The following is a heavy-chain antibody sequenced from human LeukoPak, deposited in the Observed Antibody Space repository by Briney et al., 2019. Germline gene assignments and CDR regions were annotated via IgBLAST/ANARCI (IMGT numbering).Heavy chain of an antibody. V-gene: IGHV1-18*01. D-gene: IGHD1-26*01. CDR1: GYTFTSYG. J-gene: IGHJ6*02. CDR2: ISAYNGNT. CDR3: ARSVGAHSYYYGMDV. Sequence: ASVKVSCKASGYTFTSYGISWVRQAPGQGLEWMGWISAYNGNTNYAQKLQGRVTMTTDTSTSTAYVELRSLRSDDTAVYYCARSVGAHSYYYGMDVWGQGTTVTVSS.